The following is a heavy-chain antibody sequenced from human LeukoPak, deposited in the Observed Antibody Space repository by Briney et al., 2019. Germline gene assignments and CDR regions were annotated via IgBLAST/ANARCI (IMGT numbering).Heavy chain of an antibody. J-gene: IGHJ4*02. CDR1: GFTFSSYS. V-gene: IGHV3-21*01. CDR3: ARFDYDYVWGRRGY. CDR2: ISSSSSYI. Sequence: GGSLRLSCAASGFTFSSYSMNWVRQAPGKGLEWVSSISSSSSYIYYADSVKGRFTISRDNAKNSLYLQMNSLRAEDTAVYYCARFDYDYVWGRRGYWGQGILVTVSS. D-gene: IGHD3-16*01.